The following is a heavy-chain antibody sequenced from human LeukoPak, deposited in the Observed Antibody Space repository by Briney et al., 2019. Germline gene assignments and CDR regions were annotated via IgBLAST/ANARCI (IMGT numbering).Heavy chain of an antibody. CDR3: EKAPSYYYDSRGSRGGYFDY. D-gene: IGHD3-22*01. V-gene: IGHV3-9*01. CDR2: ISWNSGSI. J-gene: IGHJ4*02. CDR1: GFTFDDYA. Sequence: GGSLRLSCAASGFTFDDYAMHWVRQAPGKGLEWVSGISWNSGSIGYADSVKGRFTISRDNAKNSLYLQMNSLRAEDTALYYCEKAPSYYYDSRGSRGGYFDYGGQGPLAPVPS.